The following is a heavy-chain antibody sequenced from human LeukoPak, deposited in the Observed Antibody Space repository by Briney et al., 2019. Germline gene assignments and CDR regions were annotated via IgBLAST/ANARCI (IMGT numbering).Heavy chain of an antibody. J-gene: IGHJ4*02. CDR1: GGSISSGGYY. CDR2: IYYSGST. CDR3: ARVFYYYGSGSYYPNQTPTRSYYFDY. Sequence: SQTLSLTCTVSGGSISSGGYYWSWIRQHPGKGLEWIGYIYYSGSTYYNPSLKSRVTISVDKSKNQFSLKLSSVTAADTAVYYCARVFYYYGSGSYYPNQTPTRSYYFDYWGQGTLVTVSS. V-gene: IGHV4-31*03. D-gene: IGHD3-10*01.